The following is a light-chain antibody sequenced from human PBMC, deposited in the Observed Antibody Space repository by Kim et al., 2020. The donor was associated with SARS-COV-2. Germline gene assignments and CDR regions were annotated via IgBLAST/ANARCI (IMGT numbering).Light chain of an antibody. CDR1: SLRSYY. V-gene: IGLV3-19*01. J-gene: IGLJ2*01. CDR3: NSRDSNDYVV. Sequence: SSELTQDPAVSVALGQTVRITCQGDSLRSYYATWYQQKPGQAPKVVIYGKDNRPSGVPDRLSGSTSGNTAYLPITGTQAGDEADYYCNSRDSNDYVVFGG. CDR2: GKD.